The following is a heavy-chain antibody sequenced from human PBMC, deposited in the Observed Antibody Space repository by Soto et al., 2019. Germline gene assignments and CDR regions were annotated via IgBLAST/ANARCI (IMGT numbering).Heavy chain of an antibody. D-gene: IGHD3-9*01. J-gene: IGHJ6*02. CDR3: ARSPYTTGYHYGMDV. CDR2: TGYAGSNK. CDR1: GFSFSLYG. Sequence: GGSLRLSGAASGFSFSLYGMQRVRQAPGQGREWVAVTGYAGSNKYYADSVKGRFTISRDNSKNTLYLQMNSLRAEDTAVYYCARSPYTTGYHYGMDVWGQGTTVTVSS. V-gene: IGHV3-33*01.